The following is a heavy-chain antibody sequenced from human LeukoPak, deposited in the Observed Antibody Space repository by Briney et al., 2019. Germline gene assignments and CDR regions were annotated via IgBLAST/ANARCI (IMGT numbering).Heavy chain of an antibody. CDR3: ARGGYCSRTTCSNYNGMGV. Sequence: GGSLRLSCAASGFTFNIYGMNWVRQAPGKGLEWVAAIWYDGSTKYYADAVKGRFTISRDNSKNTLFLQMNSLRAEDTAVYYCARGGYCSRTTCSNYNGMGVWGQGTTVTVSS. CDR2: IWYDGSTK. D-gene: IGHD2-2*01. CDR1: GFTFNIYG. V-gene: IGHV3-33*01. J-gene: IGHJ6*02.